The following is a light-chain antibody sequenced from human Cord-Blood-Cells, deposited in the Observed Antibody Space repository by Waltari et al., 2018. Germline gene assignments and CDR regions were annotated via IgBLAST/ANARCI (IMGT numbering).Light chain of an antibody. V-gene: IGLV1-44*01. CDR2: RNI. Sequence: QSALTQPPSASGTPGQRVTIPCSGTSSNLGSTTVNWYQQLPGTAPKLLIYRNIPRPSGVPARLSGSKSVTSASLAISGLQSEDEADYYCAAWDDGLNGWVFGGGTKLTVL. CDR3: AAWDDGLNGWV. CDR1: SSNLGSTT. J-gene: IGLJ3*02.